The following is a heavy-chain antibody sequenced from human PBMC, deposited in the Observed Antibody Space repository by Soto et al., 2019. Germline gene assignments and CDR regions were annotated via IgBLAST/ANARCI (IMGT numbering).Heavy chain of an antibody. CDR2: ISGSGDST. Sequence: GGSLRLSCAASGFTFSSYAMSWVRQAPGKGLEWVSAISGSGDSTYYADSVKGRFTISRDNSKNTLYLQMNSLRAEDTAVYYCAKGSHFAGSYYFDYWGQGTLVTVSS. CDR3: AKGSHFAGSYYFDY. V-gene: IGHV3-23*01. J-gene: IGHJ4*02. CDR1: GFTFSSYA. D-gene: IGHD3-10*01.